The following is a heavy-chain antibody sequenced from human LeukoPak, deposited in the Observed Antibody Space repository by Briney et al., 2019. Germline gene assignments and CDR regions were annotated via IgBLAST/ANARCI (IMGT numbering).Heavy chain of an antibody. Sequence: GGSLRLSCAASGFTVGSNYMSWVRQAPGKGLEWVSVIYSGGSTYYADSVKGRFTISRDNSKNTLYLQMNSLRAEDTAVYYCARSGIVGATGAFDIWGQGTMVTVSS. D-gene: IGHD1-26*01. CDR2: IYSGGST. CDR3: ARSGIVGATGAFDI. J-gene: IGHJ3*02. V-gene: IGHV3-66*01. CDR1: GFTVGSNY.